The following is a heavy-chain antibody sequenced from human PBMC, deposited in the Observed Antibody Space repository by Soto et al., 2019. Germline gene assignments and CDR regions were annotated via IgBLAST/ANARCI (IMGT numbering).Heavy chain of an antibody. CDR2: ISGRGGST. Sequence: EVQLLESGGGLVQPGGSLRLSCAASGFTFSSYAMSWVRQAPGKGREWVSAISGRGGSTYYADSVKGRFTSSSDNSKNTLSLTMNSLAVEDSAVYYCAKLGGCSSTSCYAFDIWGQGTMVTVSS. J-gene: IGHJ3*02. V-gene: IGHV3-23*01. CDR3: AKLGGCSSTSCYAFDI. D-gene: IGHD2-2*01. CDR1: GFTFSSYA.